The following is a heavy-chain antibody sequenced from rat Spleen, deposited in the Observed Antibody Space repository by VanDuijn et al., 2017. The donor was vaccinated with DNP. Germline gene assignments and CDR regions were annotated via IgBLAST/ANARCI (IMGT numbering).Heavy chain of an antibody. CDR1: GFTFSNYG. D-gene: IGHD1-12*01. V-gene: IGHV5-29*01. CDR3: ARHRTIMPYYYAMDA. J-gene: IGHJ2*01. CDR2: ISYNGGTP. Sequence: EVQLVDSGGGLVQPGRSLKLSCAASGFTFSNYGMAWVRQTPTKGLEWVASISYNGGTPYYRDSVKGRFTISRNNAQRTLYLQMDSLRSEDTATYYCARHRTIMPYYYAMDAWGQGVMVTVSS.